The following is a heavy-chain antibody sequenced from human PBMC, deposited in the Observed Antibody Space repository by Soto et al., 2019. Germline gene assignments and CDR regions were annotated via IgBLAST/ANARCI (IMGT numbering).Heavy chain of an antibody. CDR1: GGSISSGGYY. CDR3: ARDTRDYYGSGSYHSGMDV. CDR2: IYYSGST. V-gene: IGHV4-31*03. Sequence: PSETLSLTCTVSGGSISSGGYYWSWIRQHPGKGLEWIGYIYYSGSTYYNPSLKSRVTISVDTSKNQFSLKLSSVTAADTAVYYCARDTRDYYGSGSYHSGMDVWGQGTTVTVSS. D-gene: IGHD3-10*01. J-gene: IGHJ6*02.